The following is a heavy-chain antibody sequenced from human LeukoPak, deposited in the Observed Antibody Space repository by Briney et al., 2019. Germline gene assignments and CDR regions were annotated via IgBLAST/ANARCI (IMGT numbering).Heavy chain of an antibody. CDR1: GYTFTSYY. CDR3: ARDVTVTSHYYYYYGMDV. V-gene: IGHV1-46*01. CDR2: INPSGGST. Sequence: ASVKVSCKASGYTFTSYYMHWVRQAPGQRLEWMGIINPSGGSTSYAQKFQGRVTMTRDTSTSTVYMELSSLRSEDTAVYYCARDVTVTSHYYYYYGMDVWGQGTTVSVSS. J-gene: IGHJ6*02. D-gene: IGHD4-17*01.